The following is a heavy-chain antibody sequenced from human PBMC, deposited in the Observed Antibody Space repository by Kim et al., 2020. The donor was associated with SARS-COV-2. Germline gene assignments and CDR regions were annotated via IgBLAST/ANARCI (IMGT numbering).Heavy chain of an antibody. Sequence: SVKVSCKASGYTFTSYAMNWVRQAPGQGLEWMGWINTNTGNPTYAQGFTGRFVFSLDTSVSTVYLQISSLKAEDPAVYYCARDSAIFGVVITPLRYYYGMDVWGQGTTVTVSS. CDR1: GYTFTSYA. CDR2: INTNTGNP. J-gene: IGHJ6*02. CDR3: ARDSAIFGVVITPLRYYYGMDV. V-gene: IGHV7-4-1*02. D-gene: IGHD3-3*01.